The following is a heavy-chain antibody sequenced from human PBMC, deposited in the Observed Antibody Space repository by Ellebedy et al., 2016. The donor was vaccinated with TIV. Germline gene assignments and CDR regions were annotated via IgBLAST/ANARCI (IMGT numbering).Heavy chain of an antibody. Sequence: GESLKISXAASGFRFSNYVMHWVRQAPGKGLEWVAVSSFRGNTAYYADSVTGRFTISRDNSKNTLFLLMSSLRPEDTGVYFCASHQEYGRASGPAFDLHHSYYFAMHVWGQGTMVTVSS. D-gene: IGHD2-2*01. CDR2: SSFRGNTA. V-gene: IGHV3-30-3*01. J-gene: IGHJ6*02. CDR1: GFRFSNYV. CDR3: ASHQEYGRASGPAFDLHHSYYFAMHV.